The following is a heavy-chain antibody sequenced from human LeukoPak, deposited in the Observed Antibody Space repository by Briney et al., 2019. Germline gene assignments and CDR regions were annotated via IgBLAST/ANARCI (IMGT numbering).Heavy chain of an antibody. J-gene: IGHJ4*02. D-gene: IGHD3-10*01. Sequence: SETLSLTCTVSSGSISSYYWNWIRQPAGKGLEWIWRIYTSESTNYNPSLKSRVTISVGPSKNQFSLDLSSVTAADMGVYYCARCVDRPDYYGSGSYYDNYWGQGTLVSVSS. CDR3: ARCVDRPDYYGSGSYYDNY. CDR2: IYTSEST. V-gene: IGHV4-4*07. CDR1: SGSISSYY.